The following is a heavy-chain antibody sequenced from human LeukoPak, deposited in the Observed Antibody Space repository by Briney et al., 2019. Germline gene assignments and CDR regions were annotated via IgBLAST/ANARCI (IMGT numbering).Heavy chain of an antibody. CDR2: LSTTDDGT. CDR1: GFTFSSYA. D-gene: IGHD5-12*01. Sequence: GGSLRLSCAASGFTFSSYAMSWVRQAPGKGLEWVSSLSTTDDGTYYADSVKGRFTISRDNSKNTLYLQMISLRAEDTAVYHCARLSGYDYFDYWGQGTLVTVSS. CDR3: ARLSGYDYFDY. J-gene: IGHJ4*02. V-gene: IGHV3-23*01.